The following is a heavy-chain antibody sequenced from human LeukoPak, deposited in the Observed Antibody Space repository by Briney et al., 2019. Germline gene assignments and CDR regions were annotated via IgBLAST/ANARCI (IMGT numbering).Heavy chain of an antibody. CDR1: GYTFTSYG. CDR2: ISAYNGNT. J-gene: IGHJ6*02. D-gene: IGHD4-23*01. V-gene: IGHV1-18*01. Sequence: GASVKVSCKASGYTFTSYGISWVRQAPGQGLEWMGWISAYNGNTNYAQKLQGRVTMTTDTSTSTAYMELRSLRSDDTAVYYCARGLDYGGKVDDYNYYYYGMDVWGQGTTVTVSS. CDR3: ARGLDYGGKVDDYNYYYYGMDV.